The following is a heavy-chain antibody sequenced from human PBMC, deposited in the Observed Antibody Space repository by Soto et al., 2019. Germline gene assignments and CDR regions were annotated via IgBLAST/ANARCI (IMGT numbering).Heavy chain of an antibody. CDR3: AKGIGSIAARPESYNWFDP. CDR2: ISYDGSNK. Sequence: QVQLVESGGGVVQPGRSLRLSCAASGFTFSSYGMHWVRQAPGKGLEWVAVISYDGSNKYYADSVKGRFTISRDNSKNPLYLQMNSLRAEDTAVYYCAKGIGSIAARPESYNWFDPWGQGTLVTVSS. CDR1: GFTFSSYG. D-gene: IGHD6-6*01. J-gene: IGHJ5*02. V-gene: IGHV3-30*18.